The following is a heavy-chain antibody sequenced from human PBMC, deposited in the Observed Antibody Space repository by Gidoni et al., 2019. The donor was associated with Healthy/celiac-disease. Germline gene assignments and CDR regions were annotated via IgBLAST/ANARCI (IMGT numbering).Heavy chain of an antibody. CDR2: ISDDGSNT. Sequence: QVQLVESGGGVVQPGRSLRLSCEASGFTFSSYGMHWVRQAPGKGLEWVAVISDDGSNTYYADSVKGRFTISMDNSKNTLYLQMNSLRAEDTAVYYCAKVGFARFLAWLPADYWCQGTLVTVSS. J-gene: IGHJ4*02. CDR1: GFTFSSYG. V-gene: IGHV3-30*18. D-gene: IGHD3-3*01. CDR3: AKVGFARFLAWLPADY.